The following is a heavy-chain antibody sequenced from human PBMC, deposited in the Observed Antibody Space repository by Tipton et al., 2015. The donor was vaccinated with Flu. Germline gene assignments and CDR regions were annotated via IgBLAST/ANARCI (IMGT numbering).Heavy chain of an antibody. CDR3: ARDPKWEDSGDYYYYYGMDV. CDR1: GDSISRGSYY. CDR2: IYTNTNT. D-gene: IGHD1-26*01. J-gene: IGHJ6*02. V-gene: IGHV4-61*02. Sequence: TLSLTCTVSGDSISRGSYYYNWVRQPAGEGLEWIGRIYTNTNTNYNASLKSRVTISIDRSKNQFSLRLTSVTAADTAVYYCARDPKWEDSGDYYYYYGMDVWGQGTTVTVSS.